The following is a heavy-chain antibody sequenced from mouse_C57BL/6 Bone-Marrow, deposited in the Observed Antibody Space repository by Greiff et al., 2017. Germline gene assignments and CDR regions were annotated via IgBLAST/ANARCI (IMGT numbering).Heavy chain of an antibody. J-gene: IGHJ2*01. CDR2: IYPGDGDT. V-gene: IGHV1-82*01. Sequence: QVQLQQSGPELVKPGASVKISCKASGYAFSSSWMNWVKQRPGKGLEWIGRIYPGDGDTNYNGKFKGKATLTADKSSSTAYMQLSSLTSEDSAVYFCARGGITTVVVLDYFDYWGQGTTLTVSS. D-gene: IGHD1-1*01. CDR1: GYAFSSSW. CDR3: ARGGITTVVVLDYFDY.